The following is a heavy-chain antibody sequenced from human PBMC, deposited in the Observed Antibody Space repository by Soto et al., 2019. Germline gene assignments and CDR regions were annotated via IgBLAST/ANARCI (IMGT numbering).Heavy chain of an antibody. CDR3: ARIYCSSTSCYTVGNYYYYGTDV. J-gene: IGHJ6*02. CDR2: ISGSGGST. CDR1: GFTFSSYA. V-gene: IGHV3-23*01. D-gene: IGHD2-2*02. Sequence: GGSLRLSCAASGFTFSSYAMSWVRQAPGKGLEWVSAISGSGGSTYYADSVKGRFTISRDNSKNTLYLQMNSLRAEDTAVYYCARIYCSSTSCYTVGNYYYYGTDVWGQGTTVTVSS.